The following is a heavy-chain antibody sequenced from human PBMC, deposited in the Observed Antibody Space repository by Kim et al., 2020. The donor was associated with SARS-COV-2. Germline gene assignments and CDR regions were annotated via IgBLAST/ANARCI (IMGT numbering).Heavy chain of an antibody. Sequence: SVKVSCKASGGTFSSYAISWVRQAPGQGLEWMGGIIPIFGTANYAQKFQGRVTITADESTSTAYMELSSLRSEDTAVYYCARDRESITIFGVAHLGGMDVWGQGTTVTVSS. V-gene: IGHV1-69*13. CDR1: GGTFSSYA. CDR3: ARDRESITIFGVAHLGGMDV. CDR2: IIPIFGTA. D-gene: IGHD3-3*01. J-gene: IGHJ6*02.